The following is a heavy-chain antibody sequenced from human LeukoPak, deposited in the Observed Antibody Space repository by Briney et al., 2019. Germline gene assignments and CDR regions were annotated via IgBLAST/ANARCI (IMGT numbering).Heavy chain of an antibody. Sequence: SETLSLTCAVYSGSFSGYYWSWIRQPPGKGLEWIGEINHSGSTNYNPSLKSRVTISVDTSKNQFSLKLSAVTAADTAVYHCARVGADGSGFLFDYWGQGTLVTASS. J-gene: IGHJ4*02. CDR3: ARVGADGSGFLFDY. CDR2: INHSGST. CDR1: SGSFSGYY. D-gene: IGHD3-10*01. V-gene: IGHV4-34*01.